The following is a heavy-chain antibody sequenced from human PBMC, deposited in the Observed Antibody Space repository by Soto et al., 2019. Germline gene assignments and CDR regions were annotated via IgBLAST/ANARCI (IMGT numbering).Heavy chain of an antibody. J-gene: IGHJ4*02. D-gene: IGHD6-19*01. CDR1: GYMFNSYG. CDR2: ISGYNGKT. V-gene: IGHV1-18*01. CDR3: ASDETYTAGWYFEH. Sequence: QVQLVQSGAEVKKRGASVKVSCKASGYMFNSYGMSWLRQAPGQGLEWIGWISGYNGKTDLAQKFQGRVTMTTDASASTVYMELTSLRFDDTALYYCASDETYTAGWYFEHWGQGPLVTVPS.